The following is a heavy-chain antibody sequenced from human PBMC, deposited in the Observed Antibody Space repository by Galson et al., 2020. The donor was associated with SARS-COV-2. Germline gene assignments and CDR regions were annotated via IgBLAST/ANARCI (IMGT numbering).Heavy chain of an antibody. Sequence: GGSLRLSCAASGFTFSSYWMHWVRQAPGKGLVWVSRINSDGSSTSYADSVKGRFTISRDNAKNTLYLQMNSLRAEDTAVYYCASSSSWPNQIDYWGQGTLVTVSS. CDR3: ASSSSWPNQIDY. CDR1: GFTFSSYW. V-gene: IGHV3-74*01. CDR2: INSDGSST. J-gene: IGHJ4*02. D-gene: IGHD6-13*01.